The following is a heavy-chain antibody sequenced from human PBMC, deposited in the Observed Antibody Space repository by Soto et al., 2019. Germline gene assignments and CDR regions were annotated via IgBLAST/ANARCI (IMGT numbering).Heavy chain of an antibody. Sequence: QVQLVESGGGVVQPGRSLRLSCAASGFTFSSYAMHWVRQAPGKGLEWVAVISYDGSNKYYADSVKGRFTISGDNSKNTLYLQMNSLRAEDTAVYYCARVYSMNALGHAFDYWGQGTLVTVSS. V-gene: IGHV3-30-3*01. CDR3: ARVYSMNALGHAFDY. J-gene: IGHJ4*02. D-gene: IGHD3-22*01. CDR2: ISYDGSNK. CDR1: GFTFSSYA.